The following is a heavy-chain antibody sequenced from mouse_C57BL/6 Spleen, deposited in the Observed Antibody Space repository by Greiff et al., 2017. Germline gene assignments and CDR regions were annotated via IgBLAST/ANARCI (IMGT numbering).Heavy chain of an antibody. D-gene: IGHD4-1*01. CDR2: ISDGGSYT. CDR3: ARDQGSHWDGAWFAY. V-gene: IGHV5-4*01. CDR1: GFTFSSSA. Sequence: EVKVVESGGGLVKPGGSLKLSCAASGFTFSSSAMSWVRQTPEKRLEWVATISDGGSYTYYPDNVKGRFTISRDNAKNNLYLQLSHLKSEDTAMYYCARDQGSHWDGAWFAYWGQGTLVTVSA. J-gene: IGHJ3*01.